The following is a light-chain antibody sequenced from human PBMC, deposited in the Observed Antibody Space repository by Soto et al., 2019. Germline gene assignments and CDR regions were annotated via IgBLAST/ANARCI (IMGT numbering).Light chain of an antibody. Sequence: IVLTQSPATLSLSPGERATLSCRASQSVSTYLVWYQQKGGQAPRLLIYDASSRATGIPARFSGSGSGTDFTLTISHLEPEDFAVYYCQQRSDWPTFGGGTTVEIK. CDR3: QQRSDWPT. CDR2: DAS. J-gene: IGKJ4*01. V-gene: IGKV3-11*01. CDR1: QSVSTY.